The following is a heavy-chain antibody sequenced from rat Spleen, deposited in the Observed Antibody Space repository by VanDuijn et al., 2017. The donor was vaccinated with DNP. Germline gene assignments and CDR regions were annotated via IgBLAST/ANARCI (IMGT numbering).Heavy chain of an antibody. CDR3: TELPSYYEAWFAY. CDR2: ISTTGGKT. V-gene: IGHV5-46*01. CDR1: GFTFSSFP. J-gene: IGHJ3*01. Sequence: EVQLVQSGGGLVQPGGSMKLSCAASGFTFSSFPMAWVRQAPTKDLEWVAIISTTGGKTDYRDSVKGRFTVSRDNARSTLYPQMNSLRSEDTATYYCTELPSYYEAWFAYWGHGALVTVSS. D-gene: IGHD1-1*01.